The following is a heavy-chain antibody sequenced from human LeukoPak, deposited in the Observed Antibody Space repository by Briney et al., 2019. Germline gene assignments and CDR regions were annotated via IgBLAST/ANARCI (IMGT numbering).Heavy chain of an antibody. CDR2: INMYTANP. V-gene: IGHV7-4-1*02. Sequence: ASVKVSCKASGYTFIRYAINWLRQVPGQGLEWMGWINMYTANPAYAQGFTERFVFSLDTSVSTAYLEISNLKAEDTAVYYCARHDNDDDFDYWGQGTLVTVSS. CDR1: GYTFIRYA. CDR3: ARHDNDDDFDY. D-gene: IGHD3-16*01. J-gene: IGHJ4*02.